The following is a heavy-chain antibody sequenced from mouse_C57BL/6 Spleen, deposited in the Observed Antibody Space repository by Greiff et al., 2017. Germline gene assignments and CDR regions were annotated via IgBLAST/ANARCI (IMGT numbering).Heavy chain of an antibody. CDR2: ISSGSSTI. V-gene: IGHV5-17*01. CDR3: ARRTMNYYYAMDY. D-gene: IGHD2-4*01. Sequence: EVQLQQSGGGLVKPGGSLKLSCAASGFTFSDYGMHWVRQAPEKGLEWVAYISSGSSTIYYADTVKGRFTISRDNAKNTLFLQMTSLRSEDTAMYYCARRTMNYYYAMDYWGQGTSVTVSS. CDR1: GFTFSDYG. J-gene: IGHJ4*01.